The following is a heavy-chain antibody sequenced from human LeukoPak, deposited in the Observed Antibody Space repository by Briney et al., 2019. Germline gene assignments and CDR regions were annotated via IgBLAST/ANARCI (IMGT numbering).Heavy chain of an antibody. Sequence: HPGGSLRLSCAASGFTFSSYWMSWVRQAPGKGLEWVANIKQDGSEKYYVDSVKGRFTISRDNAKNSLYLQMNSLRAEDTAVYYCARGGAVALYYYYGMDVWGQGTTVTVSS. D-gene: IGHD6-19*01. V-gene: IGHV3-7*01. CDR1: GFTFSSYW. CDR3: ARGGAVALYYYYGMDV. CDR2: IKQDGSEK. J-gene: IGHJ6*02.